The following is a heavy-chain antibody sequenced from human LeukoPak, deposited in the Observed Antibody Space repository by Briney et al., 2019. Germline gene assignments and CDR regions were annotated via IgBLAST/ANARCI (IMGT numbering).Heavy chain of an antibody. Sequence: ASVKVSCKASGYTFTSYYMHWVRQAPGQGLEWMGIINPTGGSTSSAQKFQGRVTMTRDTPTSTVYMELSSLRSEDTAVYYCARAVAVLYYSDYWGQGTLVTVSS. V-gene: IGHV1-46*01. D-gene: IGHD6-19*01. J-gene: IGHJ4*02. CDR1: GYTFTSYY. CDR3: ARAVAVLYYSDY. CDR2: INPTGGST.